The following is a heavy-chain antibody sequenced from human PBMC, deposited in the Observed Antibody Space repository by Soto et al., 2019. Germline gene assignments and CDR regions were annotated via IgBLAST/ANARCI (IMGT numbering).Heavy chain of an antibody. CDR2: ISWNSGSI. Sequence: EVQLVESGGGLVQPGRSLRLSCAASGFTFDDYAMHWVRQAPGKGLEWVSGISWNSGSIGYADSVKGRFTISRDNAKNSQYLQMNILRAEDTALYYCAKAARDYYDSSGATYYFDYWGQGTLVTVSS. D-gene: IGHD3-22*01. V-gene: IGHV3-9*01. J-gene: IGHJ4*02. CDR1: GFTFDDYA. CDR3: AKAARDYYDSSGATYYFDY.